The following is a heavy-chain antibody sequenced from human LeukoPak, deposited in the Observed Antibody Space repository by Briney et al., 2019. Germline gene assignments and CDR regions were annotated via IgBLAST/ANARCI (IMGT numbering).Heavy chain of an antibody. CDR1: GFTFSDCY. V-gene: IGHV3-11*04. D-gene: IGHD6-13*01. J-gene: IGHJ4*02. Sequence: PGGSLRLSCAASGFTFSDCYMSWIRQAPGKGLEWVSYISSGDYTIFYADSVKGRFTISRDNAKNSLYLQMNSLRAEDTAVYYCARMDSSSWGYFDYWGQGTLVTVSS. CDR3: ARMDSSSWGYFDY. CDR2: ISSGDYTI.